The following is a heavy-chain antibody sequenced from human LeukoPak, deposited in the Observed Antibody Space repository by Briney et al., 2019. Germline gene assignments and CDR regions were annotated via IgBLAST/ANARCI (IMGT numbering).Heavy chain of an antibody. V-gene: IGHV4-34*01. CDR3: ARGRNDSSGYYWDY. D-gene: IGHD3-22*01. Sequence: SPSETLSLTCAVYGGSFSGYYWSWIRQPPGKGLEWIGEINHSGSTNYNPSLKSRVTISVDTSKNQFSLKLSSVTAADTAVYYCARGRNDSSGYYWDYWGQGTLVTVSS. J-gene: IGHJ4*02. CDR2: INHSGST. CDR1: GGSFSGYY.